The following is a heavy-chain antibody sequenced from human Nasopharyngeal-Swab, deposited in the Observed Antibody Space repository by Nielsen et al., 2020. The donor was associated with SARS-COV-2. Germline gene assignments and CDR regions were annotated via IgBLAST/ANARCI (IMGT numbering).Heavy chain of an antibody. CDR1: GYTFTSYA. V-gene: IGHV7-4-1*02. D-gene: IGHD3-3*01. CDR2: INTNTGNP. J-gene: IGHJ4*02. Sequence: ASVKVSCKASGYTFTSYAMNWERQAPGQGLEWMGWINTNTGNPTYAQGFTGRFVFSLDTSVSTAYLQISSLKAEDTAVYYCARVGGDLRFLEWPLDYWGQGTLVTVSS. CDR3: ARVGGDLRFLEWPLDY.